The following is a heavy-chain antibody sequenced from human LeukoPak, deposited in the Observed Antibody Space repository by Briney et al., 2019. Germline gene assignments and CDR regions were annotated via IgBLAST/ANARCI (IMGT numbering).Heavy chain of an antibody. CDR2: IYSGGST. J-gene: IGHJ4*02. V-gene: IGHV3-53*01. CDR3: ATGGRSEVAFES. Sequence: GGSLRLSCTASGFIASSNYMSWVRQAPGKGLEWVSLIYSGGSTYYADSVMGRSTISRDKSNNTLYLQMNSLRAEDTAVYYCATGGRSEVAFESWGQGTLVTVFS. CDR1: GFIASSNY. D-gene: IGHD2-15*01.